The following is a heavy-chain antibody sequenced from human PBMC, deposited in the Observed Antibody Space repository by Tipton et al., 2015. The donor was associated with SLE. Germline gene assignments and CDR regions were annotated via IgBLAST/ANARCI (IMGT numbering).Heavy chain of an antibody. CDR1: GFTFSSYT. Sequence: SLRLSCAASGFTFSSYTMNWVRQAPGKGLEWVSSISSSSGNTYYADSVKGRFTISRDNSKNTLYLQMNSLRAEDTAVYYCAKSRDGYNGDYWGQGTLVTVSS. V-gene: IGHV3-23*01. CDR2: ISSSSGNT. CDR3: AKSRDGYNGDY. J-gene: IGHJ4*02. D-gene: IGHD5-24*01.